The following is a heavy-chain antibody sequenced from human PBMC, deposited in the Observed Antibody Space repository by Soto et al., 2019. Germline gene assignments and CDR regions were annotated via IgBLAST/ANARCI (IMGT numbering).Heavy chain of an antibody. J-gene: IGHJ4*02. CDR3: VRGTSAWRGMDY. CDR1: GFTFSTYC. V-gene: IGHV3-74*01. Sequence: EVQLVESGGGLVQPGGSLRLSCAVSGFTFSTYCMHWVRQAPETGLVWVSRICRDGSGTDYADSVKGRFTISRDDAKNSLYLQINSLRVEDTAIYYCVRGTSAWRGMDYWGQGTLVTVSS. CDR2: ICRDGSGT. D-gene: IGHD6-19*01.